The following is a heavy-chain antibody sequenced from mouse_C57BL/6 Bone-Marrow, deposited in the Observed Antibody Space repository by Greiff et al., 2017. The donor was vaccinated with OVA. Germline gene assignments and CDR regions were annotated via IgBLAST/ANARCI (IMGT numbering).Heavy chain of an antibody. CDR3: ARGLLRSWFAY. V-gene: IGHV5-4*03. CDR2: ISDGGSYT. Sequence: EVKLMESGGGLVKPGGSLKLSCAASGLTFSSYAMSWVRQTPEKRLEWVATISDGGSYTYYPDNVKGRFTISRDNAKNNLYLQMSHLKSEDTAMYYCARGLLRSWFAYWGQGTLVTVSA. CDR1: GLTFSSYA. D-gene: IGHD1-1*01. J-gene: IGHJ3*01.